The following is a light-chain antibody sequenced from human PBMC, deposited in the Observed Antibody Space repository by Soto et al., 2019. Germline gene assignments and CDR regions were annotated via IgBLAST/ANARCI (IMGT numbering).Light chain of an antibody. CDR3: NSYAGSNNGV. CDR1: SSDVGGYNY. J-gene: IGLJ3*02. CDR2: EVS. Sequence: LTQPASVSGSPGQSITISCTGTSSDVGGYNYVSWYQQHPGKAPKLMIYEVSKRPSGVPDRFSGSKSGNTASLTVSGLQAEDEADYYCNSYAGSNNGVFGGGTKVTVL. V-gene: IGLV2-8*01.